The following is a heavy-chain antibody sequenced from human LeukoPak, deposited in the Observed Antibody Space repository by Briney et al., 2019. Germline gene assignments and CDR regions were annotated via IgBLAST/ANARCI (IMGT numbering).Heavy chain of an antibody. Sequence: ASVKVSCKASGGTFSSYAISSVRQAPGQGLEWMGGIIPIFGTANYAQKFQGRVTITADKSTSTAYMELSSLRSEDTAVYYCARARFKSGAFDIWGQGTMVTVSS. D-gene: IGHD3-3*01. V-gene: IGHV1-69*06. CDR2: IIPIFGTA. CDR3: ARARFKSGAFDI. J-gene: IGHJ3*02. CDR1: GGTFSSYA.